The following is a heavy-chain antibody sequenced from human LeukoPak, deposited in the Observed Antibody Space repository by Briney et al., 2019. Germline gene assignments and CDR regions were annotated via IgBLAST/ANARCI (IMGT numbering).Heavy chain of an antibody. CDR3: TKELHVAVAVADYYYFYMDV. Sequence: PGGSLRLSCAASGFAFSSFAMGWVRQSPGKGLEWLSTINGGGNTTFYADSLKGRFTIPRDNSKNTLYLHTDSLRPDDTAIYYCTKELHVAVAVADYYYFYMDVWGRGTAVTVSS. CDR2: INGGGNTT. D-gene: IGHD6-19*01. J-gene: IGHJ6*03. CDR1: GFAFSSFA. V-gene: IGHV3-23*01.